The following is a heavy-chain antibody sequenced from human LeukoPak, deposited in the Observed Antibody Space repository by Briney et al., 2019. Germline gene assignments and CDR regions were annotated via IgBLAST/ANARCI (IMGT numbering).Heavy chain of an antibody. D-gene: IGHD2-2*01. V-gene: IGHV3-7*01. CDR1: GFTFSDYW. CDR3: ARWRGSTSERSDY. J-gene: IGHJ4*02. CDR2: VKQDGSAK. Sequence: GGSLRLSCTASGFTFSDYWMTWVRQAPGKGLEWVANVKQDGSAKYYVDSVKGRFTISRDNAKNSLYLQMDSLRAEDTATYYCARWRGSTSERSDYWGQGTLVTVSS.